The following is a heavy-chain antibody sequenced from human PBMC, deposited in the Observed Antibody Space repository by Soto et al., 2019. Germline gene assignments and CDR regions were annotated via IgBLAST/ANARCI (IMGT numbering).Heavy chain of an antibody. CDR1: GFTFRGYS. D-gene: IGHD4-17*01. CDR2: ISGGGSFS. V-gene: IGHV3-21*01. CDR3: ASGLRDYGDFDY. Sequence: ETLRLSCVSSGFTFRGYSMNWVRRSPTKGLEWVSSISGGGSFSFFPDSLKGRFTISRDNARNSVTLEMNNLRVEDTATYYCASGLRDYGDFDYWGQGAQVTVS. J-gene: IGHJ4*02.